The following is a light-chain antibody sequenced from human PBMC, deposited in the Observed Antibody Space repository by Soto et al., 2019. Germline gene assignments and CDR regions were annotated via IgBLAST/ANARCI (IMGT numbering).Light chain of an antibody. J-gene: IGKJ4*01. V-gene: IGKV3-11*01. CDR2: DAS. CDR1: QSVTNH. CDR3: QQRSNWPPA. Sequence: ETVLTQSPATLSLSPGERATLSCRASQSVTNHLAWYQEKPGQAPRLLIYDASKRATGIPARFSGSGSGTDFTLTISSLEPEDLAVYYCQQRSNWPPAFGGGTKIEIK.